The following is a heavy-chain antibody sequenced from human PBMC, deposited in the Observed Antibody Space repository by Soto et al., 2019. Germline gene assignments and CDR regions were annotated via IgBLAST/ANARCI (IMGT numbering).Heavy chain of an antibody. CDR1: GGSFSGYY. Sequence: QVQLQQWGAGLLKPSETLSLTCAVYGGSFSGYYWSWIRQPPGRGLEWIGEINHSGSTNYNPSLKSRVTISVDTSKNQFSLKLSSVTAADTAVYYCARAPYDYGDYVRLRTGRSLDYWGQGTLVTVSS. CDR3: ARAPYDYGDYVRLRTGRSLDY. CDR2: INHSGST. J-gene: IGHJ4*02. D-gene: IGHD4-17*01. V-gene: IGHV4-34*01.